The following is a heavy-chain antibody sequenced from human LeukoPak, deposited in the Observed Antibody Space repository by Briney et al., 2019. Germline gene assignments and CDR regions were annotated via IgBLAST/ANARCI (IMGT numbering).Heavy chain of an antibody. CDR1: GGSFSGYY. V-gene: IGHV4-34*01. D-gene: IGHD3-10*01. Sequence: SETLSLTCAVYGGSFSGYYWSWIRQPPGKGLECIGEINHSGSTNYNPSLKSRVTISVDTSKNQFSLKLSSVTAADTAVYYCARPRSFYGSGRSPSYFDYWGQGTLVTVSS. J-gene: IGHJ4*02. CDR2: INHSGST. CDR3: ARPRSFYGSGRSPSYFDY.